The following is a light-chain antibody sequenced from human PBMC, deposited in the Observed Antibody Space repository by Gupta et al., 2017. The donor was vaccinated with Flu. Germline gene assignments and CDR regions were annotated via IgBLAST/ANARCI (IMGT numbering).Light chain of an antibody. CDR2: YAS. CDR1: QSIGIS. V-gene: IGKV6-21*01. Sequence: PDFQSVAPKEKVTITCRASQSIGISLHWYQQKPDQSPKLLIKYASQSFSGVPSRFSGSGSGTDFTLTINSLEAEDVATYYCHQSSSLPETFGQGAKVEIK. CDR3: HQSSSLPET. J-gene: IGKJ1*01.